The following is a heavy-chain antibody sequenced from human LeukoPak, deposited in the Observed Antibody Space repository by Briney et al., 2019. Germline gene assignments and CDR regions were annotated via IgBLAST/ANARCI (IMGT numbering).Heavy chain of an antibody. J-gene: IGHJ3*02. CDR3: ARDLGRIAAIRAFDI. CDR1: GGSISSYY. CDR2: IYTSGST. D-gene: IGHD6-13*01. V-gene: IGHV4-4*07. Sequence: SETLSLTCTVSGGSISSYYWGWIRQPAGKGLEWIGRIYTSGSTNYNPSLKSRVTMSVDTSKNQFSLKLSSVTAADTAVYYCARDLGRIAAIRAFDIWGQGTMVTVSS.